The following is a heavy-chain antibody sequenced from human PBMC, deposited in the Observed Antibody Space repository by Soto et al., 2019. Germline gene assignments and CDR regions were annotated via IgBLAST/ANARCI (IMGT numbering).Heavy chain of an antibody. CDR2: IIPIFSTA. CDR1: GGTFSSYA. Sequence: SVKVSCKASGGTFSSYAISWVRQAPGQGLEWMGGIIPIFSTANYAQKFQGRVTITADESTSTAYMELSSLRSEDTAVYYCARAFFQGVITDYYYYYGMDVWGQGTTVTVSS. D-gene: IGHD3-10*01. V-gene: IGHV1-69*13. J-gene: IGHJ6*02. CDR3: ARAFFQGVITDYYYYYGMDV.